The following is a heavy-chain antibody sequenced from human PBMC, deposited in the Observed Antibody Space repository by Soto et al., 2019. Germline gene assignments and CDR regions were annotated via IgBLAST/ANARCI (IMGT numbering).Heavy chain of an antibody. V-gene: IGHV1-18*01. J-gene: IGHJ5*02. Sequence: QVQLVQSGAEVKKPGASVKVSCKASGYTFSSYAIIWVRQAPGQGLEWMGWISAYTGNTNYAQTLQGRVTLTTDSFTSTAYMELRSLRSNDTAVYYCARGNLPRRAHHDWFGPWGQGTLVTVSS. CDR2: ISAYTGNT. CDR3: ARGNLPRRAHHDWFGP. CDR1: GYTFSSYA. D-gene: IGHD1-1*01.